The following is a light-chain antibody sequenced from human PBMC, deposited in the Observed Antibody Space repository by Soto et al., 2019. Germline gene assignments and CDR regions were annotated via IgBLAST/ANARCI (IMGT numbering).Light chain of an antibody. J-gene: IGKJ4*01. CDR2: GVS. CDR1: QSVRSTY. V-gene: IGKV3-15*01. Sequence: EIVLTQSPGTLSLPPVERATLSCRASQSVRSTYLAWYQQKPGQAPRLLIFGVSNRAAGIPARFSGSGSGTEFTLTISSLQSEDFAVYYCQQYGDWPLTFGGGTKVDIK. CDR3: QQYGDWPLT.